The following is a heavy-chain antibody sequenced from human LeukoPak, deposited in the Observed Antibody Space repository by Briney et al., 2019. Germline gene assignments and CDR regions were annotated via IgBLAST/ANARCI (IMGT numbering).Heavy chain of an antibody. D-gene: IGHD3-10*01. CDR3: ARARGNFDY. CDR1: GCTISSYGYY. CDR2: IYYSERN. J-gene: IGHJ4*02. V-gene: IGHV4-31*03. Sequence: SQTLSLTCIVSGCTISSYGYYWLWLPQHPGEGLVGSGYIYYSERNYYNTFLNNRVTRSVDTSKNQFTLKLSSVADADTAVYYCARARGNFDYWGQETLVTVS.